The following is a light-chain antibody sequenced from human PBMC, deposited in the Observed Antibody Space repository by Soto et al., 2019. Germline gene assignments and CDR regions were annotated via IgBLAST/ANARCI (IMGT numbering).Light chain of an antibody. Sequence: QSALAQPPSASGTPGQRVTISCSGSSSNIGSNYVNWYQQLPGTAPKLLIYTNNQRPSGVPDRFSGSKSGTSASLAISGLQSEDEADYYCASWDDSLNGVVFGGGTKLTVL. CDR1: SSNIGSNY. J-gene: IGLJ2*01. CDR2: TNN. V-gene: IGLV1-44*01. CDR3: ASWDDSLNGVV.